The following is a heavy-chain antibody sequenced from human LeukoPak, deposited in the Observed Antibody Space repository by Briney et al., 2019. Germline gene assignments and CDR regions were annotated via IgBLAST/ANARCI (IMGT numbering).Heavy chain of an antibody. CDR3: AREFSSSSGYFDY. CDR2: FIPIFGTA. V-gene: IGHV1-69*05. Sequence: GASVKVSCKASGGTFSSYAISWVRQAPGQGLEWMGGFIPIFGTANYAQKFQGRVTITTDESTSTAYMELSSLRSEDTAEYYCAREFSSSSGYFDYWGQGTLVSVSS. CDR1: GGTFSSYA. D-gene: IGHD6-6*01. J-gene: IGHJ4*02.